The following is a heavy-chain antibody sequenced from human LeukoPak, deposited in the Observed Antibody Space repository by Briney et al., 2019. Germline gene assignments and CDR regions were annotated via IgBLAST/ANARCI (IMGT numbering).Heavy chain of an antibody. V-gene: IGHV3-11*04. Sequence: PGGSLTLSCAPSGFTFGDYYMSWIRQAPGKGREWVSYISSGVSPIYYADSVKGRFTISRHNSKNTLYLQMNSLLSEHTAVSYCERGGDTAIVTYYYYYYMDVWGKGTTVTVSS. CDR2: ISSGVSPI. CDR1: GFTFGDYY. J-gene: IGHJ6*03. D-gene: IGHD5-18*01. CDR3: ERGGDTAIVTYYYYYYMDV.